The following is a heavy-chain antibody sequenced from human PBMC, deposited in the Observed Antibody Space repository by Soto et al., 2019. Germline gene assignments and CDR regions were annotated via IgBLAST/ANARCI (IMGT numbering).Heavy chain of an antibody. CDR1: GFTFSSYA. V-gene: IGHV3-30-3*01. D-gene: IGHD5-18*01. J-gene: IGHJ6*02. CDR3: AQGIPGYYYGMDV. Sequence: QSGGSLRLSCAASGFTFSSYAMHWVRQAPGKGLEWVALISYDGSNKYYADSVKGRFTISRDNSKNTLYLQMNSLRTEDTAVYYCAQGIPGYYYGMDVWGQGTTVTVSS. CDR2: ISYDGSNK.